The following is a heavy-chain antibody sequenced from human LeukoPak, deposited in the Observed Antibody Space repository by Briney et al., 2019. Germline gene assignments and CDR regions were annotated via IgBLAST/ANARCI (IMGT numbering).Heavy chain of an antibody. CDR3: ARVGYSGYDPYYFDY. D-gene: IGHD5-12*01. CDR2: IYTSGST. Sequence: SETLSLTCTVSGGSISSYYWSWIRQPAGKGLEWIGRIYTSGSTNYNPSLKSRVTMSVDTSKNRFSLKLSSVTAADTAVYYCARVGYSGYDPYYFDYWGQGTLVTVSS. V-gene: IGHV4-4*07. CDR1: GGSISSYY. J-gene: IGHJ4*02.